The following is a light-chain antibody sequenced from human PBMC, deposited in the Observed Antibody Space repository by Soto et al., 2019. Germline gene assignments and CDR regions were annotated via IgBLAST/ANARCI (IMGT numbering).Light chain of an antibody. CDR3: AAWDDSLNGSYV. V-gene: IGLV1-44*01. CDR2: SNT. Sequence: QAVVTQPPSAYGTPGQRVTISCSGSSSNIGSNTVNWYQQLPGTAPKLLIYSNTQRPSGVPDRFSASKSGTSASLAISGLQSEDEADYYCAAWDDSLNGSYVFGTGTKLTVL. CDR1: SSNIGSNT. J-gene: IGLJ1*01.